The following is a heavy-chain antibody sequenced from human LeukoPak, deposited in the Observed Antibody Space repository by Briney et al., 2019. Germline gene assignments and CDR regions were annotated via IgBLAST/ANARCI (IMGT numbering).Heavy chain of an antibody. CDR2: IYYSGST. J-gene: IGHJ4*02. V-gene: IGHV4-39*01. CDR3: ASLVAASGRRDY. Sequence: SETLSLTCTVSGGSISSSSYYWGWIRQPPGKGLEWSGSIYYSGSTYYNPSLKSRVTISVDTSKNQFSLKLSSVTAADTAVYYCASLVAASGRRDYWGQGTLVTVSS. CDR1: GGSISSSSYY. D-gene: IGHD6-13*01.